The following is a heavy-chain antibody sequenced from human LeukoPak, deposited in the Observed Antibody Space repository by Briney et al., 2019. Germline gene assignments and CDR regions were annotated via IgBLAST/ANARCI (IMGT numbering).Heavy chain of an antibody. J-gene: IGHJ4*02. V-gene: IGHV4-59*01. CDR2: IYCSGST. CDR3: ARDPGGERTLEY. Sequence: PSGTLSLTCTVSGCSFSSYYWSWIRQPPGKGLEWVGYIYCSGSTNYNPSLKSRATILVDRSKNQFSLKLSYVTAADTDVYYCARDPGGERTLEYWGQGTLVSVSS. D-gene: IGHD2-15*01. CDR1: GCSFSSYY.